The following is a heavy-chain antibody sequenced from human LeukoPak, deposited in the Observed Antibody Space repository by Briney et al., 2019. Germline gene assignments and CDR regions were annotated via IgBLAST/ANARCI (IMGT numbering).Heavy chain of an antibody. CDR2: IYHSGST. J-gene: IGHJ4*02. Sequence: PSETLSLTCTAYGDSDNSYYWSWIRQPPGKGLEWIGYIYHSGSTNYNPSLKSRVTISIDMSKNQFSLKLTSVTAADTAVYYCARYGVGTSQSRPFDYWGQGTLVTVSS. CDR1: GDSDNSYY. CDR3: ARYGVGTSQSRPFDY. D-gene: IGHD3-10*01. V-gene: IGHV4-59*02.